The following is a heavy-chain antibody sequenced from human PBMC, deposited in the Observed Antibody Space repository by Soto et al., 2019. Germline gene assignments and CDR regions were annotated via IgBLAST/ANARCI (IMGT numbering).Heavy chain of an antibody. D-gene: IGHD3-10*01. CDR1: GGSFSIYY. CDR3: AKGGGSLWS. V-gene: IGHV4-34*01. CDR2: INHSGST. J-gene: IGHJ5*02. Sequence: QVQLQQWGAGLLKPSETLSLTCAVYGGSFSIYYWSWIRQPPGKGLEWIGEINHSGSTNYNPSLRCRVTISVDPSKNQFSLKLSSVTAAATAVYYCAKGGGSLWSWGQGTLVTVSS.